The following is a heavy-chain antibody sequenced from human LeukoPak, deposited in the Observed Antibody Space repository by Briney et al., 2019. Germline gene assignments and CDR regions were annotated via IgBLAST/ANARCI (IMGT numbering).Heavy chain of an antibody. CDR2: ISAYNGNT. Sequence: VASVKLSCAASGYTFTSYGISWVRQAPGQGLEWMGWISAYNGNTNYAQKLQGRVTMTTDTSTSTAYMELRSLRSDDTAVYYCASAVAGHYFDYWGQGTLVTVSS. CDR1: GYTFTSYG. J-gene: IGHJ4*02. CDR3: ASAVAGHYFDY. D-gene: IGHD6-19*01. V-gene: IGHV1-18*01.